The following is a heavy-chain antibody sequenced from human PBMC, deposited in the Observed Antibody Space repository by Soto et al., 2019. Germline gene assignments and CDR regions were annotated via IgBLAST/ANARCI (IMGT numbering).Heavy chain of an antibody. CDR2: IRSKAYGGTT. Sequence: PGGSLRLSCTASGFTFGYYAMSWFRQAPGKGLEWVGFIRSKAYGGTTEYAASVKGRFTISRDDSKSIAYLQMNSLKTEDTAVYYCTRDSGWLFFDYWGQGTLVTVSS. J-gene: IGHJ4*02. CDR3: TRDSGWLFFDY. D-gene: IGHD6-19*01. V-gene: IGHV3-49*03. CDR1: GFTFGYYA.